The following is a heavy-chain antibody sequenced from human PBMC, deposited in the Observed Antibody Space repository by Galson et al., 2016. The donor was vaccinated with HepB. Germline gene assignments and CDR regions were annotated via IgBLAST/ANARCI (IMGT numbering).Heavy chain of an antibody. Sequence: SLRLSCAASGFTFSDYYMNWIRQAPGKGLEWVSSISSRGGPIYYADSVKGRFIISRDNAKNSLYLQMNSLRAEDTAVYYCARDRKVLLWFGEPEDYWGQGTLVSVSS. CDR2: ISSRGGPI. J-gene: IGHJ4*02. CDR3: ARDRKVLLWFGEPEDY. V-gene: IGHV3-11*01. CDR1: GFTFSDYY. D-gene: IGHD3-10*01.